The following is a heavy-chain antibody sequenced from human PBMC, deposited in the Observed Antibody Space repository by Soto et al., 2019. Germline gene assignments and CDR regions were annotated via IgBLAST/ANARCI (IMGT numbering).Heavy chain of an antibody. J-gene: IGHJ4*02. Sequence: QVQLVQSGAEVKKPGSSVKVSCKASGGTFSSYAISWVRQAPGQGLEWMGGVIPLFGTANYAQKVQGRVTITADESTSTAEVELRSVRAEDTAVYYCARGKGGAVAGTQRVDWGQGTLVSVSS. CDR3: ARGKGGAVAGTQRVD. D-gene: IGHD6-19*01. CDR2: VIPLFGTA. V-gene: IGHV1-69*01. CDR1: GGTFSSYA.